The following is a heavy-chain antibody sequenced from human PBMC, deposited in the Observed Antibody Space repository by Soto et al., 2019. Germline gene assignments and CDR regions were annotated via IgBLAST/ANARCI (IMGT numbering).Heavy chain of an antibody. J-gene: IGHJ4*02. V-gene: IGHV1-18*01. Sequence: QVQLVQSAAEVRRPGASVKVSCRTSGYIFNHYGINWVRQAPGQGLEWVGWLAPFNGKTSSPQSLQDRISMTIDTSARTAYLEVRSLTSDDTGVYFCAREGGSSTYYPLELDFWGQGTLVTVSS. CDR2: LAPFNGKT. D-gene: IGHD6-13*01. CDR1: GYIFNHYG. CDR3: AREGGSSTYYPLELDF.